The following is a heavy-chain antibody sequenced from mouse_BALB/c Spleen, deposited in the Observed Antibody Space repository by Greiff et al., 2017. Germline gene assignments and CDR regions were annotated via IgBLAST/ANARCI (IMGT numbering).Heavy chain of an antibody. CDR3: AREGITTLAMDY. J-gene: IGHJ4*01. CDR2: ISSGGST. V-gene: IGHV5-6-5*01. Sequence: EVMLVESGGGLVKPGGSLKLSCAASGFTFSSYAMSWVRQTPEKRLEWVASISSGGSTYYPDSVKGRFTISRDNARNILYLQMSSLRSEDTAMYYCAREGITTLAMDYWGQGTSVTVSS. CDR1: GFTFSSYA. D-gene: IGHD2-4*01.